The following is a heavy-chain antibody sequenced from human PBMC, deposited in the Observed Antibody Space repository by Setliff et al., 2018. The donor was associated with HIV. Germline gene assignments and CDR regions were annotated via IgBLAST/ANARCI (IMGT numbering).Heavy chain of an antibody. Sequence: LRLSCAVSGFSFSDYFMTWIRQAPGKGLEWVSYISGSGGVMAYADSVQRRFTISRDNAKNSMYLQMNSLRVEDTATYYCARARGSVGYYGSGTMYHMDVWGKGTTVTVSS. V-gene: IGHV3-11*01. CDR2: ISGSGGVM. J-gene: IGHJ6*03. D-gene: IGHD3-10*01. CDR3: ARARGSVGYYGSGTMYHMDV. CDR1: GFSFSDYF.